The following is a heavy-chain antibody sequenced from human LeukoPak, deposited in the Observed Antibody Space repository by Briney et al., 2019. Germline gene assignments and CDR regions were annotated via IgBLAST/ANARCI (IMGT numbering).Heavy chain of an antibody. CDR2: ISGSGGST. V-gene: IGHV3-23*01. CDR3: AKVYSSSSTPRGVDY. Sequence: GGSLRLSCAASGFTVSSNYVNWVRQAPGKGLEWVSAISGSGGSTYYADSVKGRFTISRDNSKNTLYLQMNSLRAEDTVVYYCAKVYSSSSTPRGVDYWGQGTLVTVSS. J-gene: IGHJ4*02. D-gene: IGHD6-13*01. CDR1: GFTVSSNY.